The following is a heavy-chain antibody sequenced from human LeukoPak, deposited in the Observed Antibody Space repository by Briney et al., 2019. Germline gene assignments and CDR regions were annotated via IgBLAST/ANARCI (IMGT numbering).Heavy chain of an antibody. J-gene: IGHJ5*02. CDR1: GGSFSGYY. D-gene: IGHD6-6*01. V-gene: IGHV4-34*01. Sequence: SETLSLTCAVYGGSFSGYYWSWIRQPPGKGLEWIGEINHSGSTNYNPSLKSRVTISVDTSKNQFSLKLSSVTAADTAVYYCARAQQLAFDPWGQGTLVTVSS. CDR2: INHSGST. CDR3: ARAQQLAFDP.